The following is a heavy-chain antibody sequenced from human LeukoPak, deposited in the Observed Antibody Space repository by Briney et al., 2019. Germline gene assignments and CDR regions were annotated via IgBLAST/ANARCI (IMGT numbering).Heavy chain of an antibody. D-gene: IGHD6-19*01. J-gene: IGHJ4*02. Sequence: GGSLRLSCAASGFTFDDYGMSWVRQASGKGLECVSGINWNGGSTGYADSVKGRFTISRDNAKNSLYLQMNSLRAEDTALYYCARAGYSSGWEDYWGQGTLVTVSS. CDR1: GFTFDDYG. CDR2: INWNGGST. CDR3: ARAGYSSGWEDY. V-gene: IGHV3-20*04.